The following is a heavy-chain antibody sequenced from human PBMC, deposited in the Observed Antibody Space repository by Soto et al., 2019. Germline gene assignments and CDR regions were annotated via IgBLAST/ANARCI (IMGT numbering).Heavy chain of an antibody. CDR1: GYTFTSYA. CDR3: ARDIVVVPAAFDY. J-gene: IGHJ4*02. CDR2: INAGNGNT. D-gene: IGHD2-2*01. Sequence: ASVKVSCKASGYTFTSYAMHWVRQAPGQRLEWMGWINAGNGNTKYSQKFQGRVTITRDTSASTAYMELSSLRSEDTAVYYCARDIVVVPAAFDYWGQGTLVTVSS. V-gene: IGHV1-3*01.